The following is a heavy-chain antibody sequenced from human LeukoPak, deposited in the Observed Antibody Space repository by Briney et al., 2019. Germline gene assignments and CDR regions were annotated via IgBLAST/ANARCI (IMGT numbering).Heavy chain of an antibody. CDR2: ISGSGGST. J-gene: IGHJ4*02. D-gene: IGHD4-11*01. Sequence: PGGSLRLSCAASGFTFSSYAMSWVRQAPGKGLEWVSAISGSGGSTYYADSVKGRFTISRDNSKNSLYLQMNSLRAEDTAVYYCARESSYSNWGDYWGQGTLVTVSS. V-gene: IGHV3-23*01. CDR3: ARESSYSNWGDY. CDR1: GFTFSSYA.